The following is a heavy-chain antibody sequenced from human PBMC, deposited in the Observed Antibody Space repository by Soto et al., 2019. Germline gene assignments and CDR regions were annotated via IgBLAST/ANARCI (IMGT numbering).Heavy chain of an antibody. CDR1: GFTFSSYA. CDR3: AKDQEVVVAATGAFDI. Sequence: GGSLRLSCAASGFTFSSYAMSWVRQAPGKGLEWVSAISGSGGSTYYADSVKGRFTISRDNSKNTLYLQMNSLRAEDTAVYYCAKDQEVVVAATGAFDIWGQGTMVTVSS. D-gene: IGHD2-15*01. V-gene: IGHV3-23*01. CDR2: ISGSGGST. J-gene: IGHJ3*02.